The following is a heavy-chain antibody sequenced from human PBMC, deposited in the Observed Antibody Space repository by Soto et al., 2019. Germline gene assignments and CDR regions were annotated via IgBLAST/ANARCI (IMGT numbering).Heavy chain of an antibody. Sequence: QMQLVQSGPEVMMPGTSVTVSCKASRFTFTSSAVQWVRQARGQRLEWIGWIVVGTDNTNYAQKFQERVTITRDMSTSTAYMELSSLRSEDTAIYYCARGTADCGTDCYNGLSWRFDAFDIWGQGTVVTVSS. CDR3: ARGTADCGTDCYNGLSWRFDAFDI. D-gene: IGHD2-21*02. V-gene: IGHV1-58*01. J-gene: IGHJ3*02. CDR1: RFTFTSSA. CDR2: IVVGTDNT.